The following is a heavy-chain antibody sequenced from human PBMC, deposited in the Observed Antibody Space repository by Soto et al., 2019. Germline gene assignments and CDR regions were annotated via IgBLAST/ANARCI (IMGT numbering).Heavy chain of an antibody. Sequence: EVQLLESGGGLVQPGGSLRLSCAASGITFSSYAMSWVRQAPRKGLEWVSGISDSGGSTYYADSVKGRFTISRDNSKNTLYLQMNSLRAEHPAVYYCAKADYGDYGFDYWGQGTLVPVSS. J-gene: IGHJ4*02. D-gene: IGHD4-17*01. CDR2: ISDSGGST. CDR1: GITFSSYA. CDR3: AKADYGDYGFDY. V-gene: IGHV3-23*01.